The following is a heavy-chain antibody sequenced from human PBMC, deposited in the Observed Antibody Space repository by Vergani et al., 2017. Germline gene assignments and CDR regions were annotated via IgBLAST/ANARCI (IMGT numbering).Heavy chain of an antibody. V-gene: IGHV3-23*04. J-gene: IGHJ4*02. CDR1: GFTFSSYA. D-gene: IGHD4-17*01. Sequence: EVQLVESGGGLVQPGGSLRLSCAASGFTFSSYAMSWVRQAPGKGLEWVSAISGSGGSTYYADSVKGRFTISRDNAKNSLYLQMNSLRAEDTAVYYCARDYYGDYYFDYWGQGTLVTVSS. CDR2: ISGSGGST. CDR3: ARDYYGDYYFDY.